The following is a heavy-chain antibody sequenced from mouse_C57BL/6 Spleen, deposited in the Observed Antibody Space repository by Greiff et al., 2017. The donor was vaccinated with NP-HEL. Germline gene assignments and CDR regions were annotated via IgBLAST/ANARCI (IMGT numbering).Heavy chain of an antibody. D-gene: IGHD2-3*01. CDR3: AREEPIYDCYYYAMDY. CDR2: IDPANGNT. J-gene: IGHJ4*01. V-gene: IGHV14-3*01. CDR1: GFNIKNTY. Sequence: VHVKQSVAELVRPGASVKLSCTASGFNIKNTYMHWVKQRPEQGLEWIGRIDPANGNTKYAPKFQGKATITADTSSNTAYLQLSSLTSEDTAIYYCAREEPIYDCYYYAMDYWGQGTSVTVSS.